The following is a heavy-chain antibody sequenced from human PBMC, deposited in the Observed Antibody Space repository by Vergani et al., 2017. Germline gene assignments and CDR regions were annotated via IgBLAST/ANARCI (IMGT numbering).Heavy chain of an antibody. J-gene: IGHJ2*01. V-gene: IGHV4-59*01. CDR2: IYYSGST. CDR1: GGSISSYY. Sequence: QVQLQESGPGLVKPSETLSLTCTVSGGSISSYYWSWIRQPPGKGLEWIGYIYYSGSTNYNPSLKSRVTISVDTSKNQFSLKLSSVTAADTAVYYCAGDPRGYSPGHKSSYWYFDLWGRGTLVTVSS. D-gene: IGHD5-18*01. CDR3: AGDPRGYSPGHKSSYWYFDL.